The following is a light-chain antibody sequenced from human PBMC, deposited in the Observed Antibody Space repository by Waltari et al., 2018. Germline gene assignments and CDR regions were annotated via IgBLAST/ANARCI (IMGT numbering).Light chain of an antibody. Sequence: QLVLTQSPSASASLGASVKLTCTLDSGYSSNIVAWLQQQPEKGPRYLMKINSDGSHSKGDEIPDRFAGSSSGAERHLTISSVQSDDEADYYCQTGGHGTWVFGGGTKLTVL. CDR3: QTGGHGTWV. V-gene: IGLV4-69*01. J-gene: IGLJ3*02. CDR1: SGYSSNI. CDR2: INSDGSH.